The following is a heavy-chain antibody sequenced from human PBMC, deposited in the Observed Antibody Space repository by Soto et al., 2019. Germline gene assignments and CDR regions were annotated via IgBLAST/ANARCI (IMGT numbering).Heavy chain of an antibody. D-gene: IGHD6-6*01. J-gene: IGHJ4*02. V-gene: IGHV3-30*18. Sequence: GSLSLSCAASGFTFSSYGMHWVRQAPGKGLEWVAVISYDGSNKYYADSVKGRFTISRDNSKNTLYLQMNSLRAEDTAVYYCAKDSSSSGFDYWGQGTLVTVSS. CDR2: ISYDGSNK. CDR3: AKDSSSSGFDY. CDR1: GFTFSSYG.